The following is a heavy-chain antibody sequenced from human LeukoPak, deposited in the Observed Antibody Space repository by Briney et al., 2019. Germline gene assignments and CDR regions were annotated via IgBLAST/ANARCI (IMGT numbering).Heavy chain of an antibody. CDR3: AKDAGEGLDY. V-gene: IGHV3-43*01. J-gene: IGHJ4*02. D-gene: IGHD3-16*01. CDR2: ISWDGGST. CDR1: GFTVSSNY. Sequence: GGSLRLSCAASGFTVSSNYMSWVRQAPGKGLEWVSLISWDGGSTYYADSVKGRFTISRDNSKNSLYLQMNSLRTEDTALYYCAKDAGEGLDYWGQGTLVTVSS.